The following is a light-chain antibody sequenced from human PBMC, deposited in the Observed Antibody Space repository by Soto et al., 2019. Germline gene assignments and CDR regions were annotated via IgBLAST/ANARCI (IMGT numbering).Light chain of an antibody. CDR1: QSVSSS. CDR2: DTS. Sequence: EIVVTQSPATLSVSPGERVTLSCRASQSVSSSLAWYHQRPGQAPRLLIYDTSTRAPGIAARFSGSGSGTEFTLTISSLQSEDVAVYYCQQYVHWPPGTFGQGTTVEIK. J-gene: IGKJ1*01. V-gene: IGKV3-15*01. CDR3: QQYVHWPPGT.